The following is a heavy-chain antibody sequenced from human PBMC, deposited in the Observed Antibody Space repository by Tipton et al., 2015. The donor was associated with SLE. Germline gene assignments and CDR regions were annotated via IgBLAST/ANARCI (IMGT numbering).Heavy chain of an antibody. CDR1: GGSISSGGYY. CDR3: ARDSVVQNWNYFDY. CDR2: IYYSGST. Sequence: TLSLTCTVSGGSISSGGYYWSWIRQHPGKGLEWIGYIYYSGSTYYNPSLKSRVTISVDTSKNQFSLKLSSVTAADTAVYYCARDSVVQNWNYFDYWGQGTLVTVSS. V-gene: IGHV4-31*03. J-gene: IGHJ4*02. D-gene: IGHD1-1*01.